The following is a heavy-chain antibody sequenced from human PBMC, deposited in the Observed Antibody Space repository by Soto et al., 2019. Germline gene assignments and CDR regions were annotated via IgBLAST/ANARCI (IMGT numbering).Heavy chain of an antibody. D-gene: IGHD1-7*01. V-gene: IGHV1-18*01. CDR3: ARVDNWNYVWHRGQPDY. CDR1: GYTFTSYA. CDR2: ISADNGNT. Sequence: GASVKVSCKASGYTFTSYAMHWVRQAPGQRLEWMGWISADNGNTNYAQKLQGRVTMTTDTSTSTAYMELRSLRSDDTAVYYCARVDNWNYVWHRGQPDYWGQGTLVTVSS. J-gene: IGHJ4*02.